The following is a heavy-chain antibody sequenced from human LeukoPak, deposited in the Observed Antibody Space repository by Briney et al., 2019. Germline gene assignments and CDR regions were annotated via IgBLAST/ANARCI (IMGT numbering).Heavy chain of an antibody. Sequence: PGRCLRLSCVSSGFSYRRYGMSWFRQAPGKGLESISYISSSSVAISYADSVKGRFTISRDNAKNSLHLQMSSLRDEDTAIYYCAQKGGADHWGQGTLVTASS. CDR3: AQKGGADH. V-gene: IGHV3-48*02. CDR2: ISSSSVAI. D-gene: IGHD2-15*01. J-gene: IGHJ4*02. CDR1: GFSYRRYG.